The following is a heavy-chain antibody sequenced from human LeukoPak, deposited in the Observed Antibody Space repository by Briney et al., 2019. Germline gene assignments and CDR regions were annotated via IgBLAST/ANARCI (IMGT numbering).Heavy chain of an antibody. CDR3: ARATLGLGSDAFDI. CDR1: GYSFISYY. D-gene: IGHD3-10*01. V-gene: IGHV1-2*02. CDR2: INPNSGGT. J-gene: IGHJ3*02. Sequence: GASVKVSCKASGYSFISYYMHWVRQAPGQGLEWMGWINPNSGGTNYAQKFQGRVTMTRDTSISTAYMELSRLRSDDTAVYYCARATLGLGSDAFDIWGQGTMVTVSS.